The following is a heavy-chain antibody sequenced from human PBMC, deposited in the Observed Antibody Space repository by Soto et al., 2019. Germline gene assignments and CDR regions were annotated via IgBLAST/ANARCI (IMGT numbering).Heavy chain of an antibody. V-gene: IGHV4-59*08. Sequence: SETMSLTCTVSGGSISSYYWSWIRQPPGKGLEWIGYIYYSGSTNYNPSLKSRVTISVDTSKNQFSLKLSSVTAADTAVYYCARQSVGPYGSGSYFDYWGQGTLVTVSS. D-gene: IGHD3-10*01. CDR2: IYYSGST. CDR1: GGSISSYY. J-gene: IGHJ4*02. CDR3: ARQSVGPYGSGSYFDY.